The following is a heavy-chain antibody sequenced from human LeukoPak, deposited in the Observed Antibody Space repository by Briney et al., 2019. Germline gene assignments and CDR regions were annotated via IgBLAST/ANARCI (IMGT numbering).Heavy chain of an antibody. CDR3: AKKNSGLQPFDY. J-gene: IGHJ4*02. CDR1: GFSFSSYW. Sequence: GGSLRLSCAASGFSFSSYWMHWVRQAPGKGLVWVSHINTDGSSTDYADSVKGRFTISRDNAKNTLYLQMNSLRAEDTAVYYCAKKNSGLQPFDYWGQGTLVTVSS. D-gene: IGHD4-23*01. CDR2: INTDGSST. V-gene: IGHV3-74*01.